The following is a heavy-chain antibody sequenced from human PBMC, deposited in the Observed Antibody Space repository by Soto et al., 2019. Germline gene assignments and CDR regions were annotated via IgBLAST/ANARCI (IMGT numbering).Heavy chain of an antibody. CDR2: ISSSSSTI. D-gene: IGHD1-26*01. V-gene: IGHV3-48*01. Sequence: EVQLVESGGGLVQPGGSLRLSCAASGFTFSSYSMNWVRQAPGKGLEWVSYISSSSSTIYYADVLKGQFTISRDNAKNSLYLQMNSLRAEDTAVYYCAREEGLLNWFDPWGQGTLVTVSS. CDR3: AREEGLLNWFDP. J-gene: IGHJ5*02. CDR1: GFTFSSYS.